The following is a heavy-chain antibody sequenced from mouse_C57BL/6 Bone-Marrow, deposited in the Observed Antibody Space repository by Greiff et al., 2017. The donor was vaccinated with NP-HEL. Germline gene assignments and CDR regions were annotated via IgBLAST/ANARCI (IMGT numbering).Heavy chain of an antibody. CDR1: GYTFTSYW. D-gene: IGHD2-5*01. V-gene: IGHV1-64*01. CDR3: ARGSAYYSNSFAY. J-gene: IGHJ3*01. CDR2: IHPNSGST. Sequence: QVQLQQPGAELVKPGASVKLSCKASGYTFTSYWMHWVKQRPGQGLEWIGMIHPNSGSTNYNEKFKSKATLTVDKSSSTAYMQLSSLTSEDSAVYYCARGSAYYSNSFAYWGQVTLVTVSA.